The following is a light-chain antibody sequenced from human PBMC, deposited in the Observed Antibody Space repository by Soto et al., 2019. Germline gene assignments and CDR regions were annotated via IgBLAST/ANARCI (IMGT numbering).Light chain of an antibody. J-gene: IGKJ4*01. V-gene: IGKV1-9*01. CDR3: QQLNGYQLA. CDR1: QGMSTY. CDR2: SAS. Sequence: DLQLTQSPSFLSASVGDTVTITCRASQGMSTYLAWYQQKPGKVPKLLIRSASTLQSGVPPRFSGGGSGTEFTLTLSTLQPDDSGIYYCQQLNGYQLAFGGGTNVEIK.